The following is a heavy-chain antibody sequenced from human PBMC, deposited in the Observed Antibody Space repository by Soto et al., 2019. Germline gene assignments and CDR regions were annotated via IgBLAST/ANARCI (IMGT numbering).Heavy chain of an antibody. CDR3: VRSLMDV. Sequence: QLQLQESGPGLVKTSETLSLTCTVSGGSIRESGLYWGWIRQSPGKGLEWIGSIFFSGRTHYNPSLQSRVSISIDASTNQFSLNVISVTAADTGVYYCVRSLMDVWGKGTTVTVSS. V-gene: IGHV4-39*01. CDR1: GGSIRESGLY. CDR2: IFFSGRT. J-gene: IGHJ6*03.